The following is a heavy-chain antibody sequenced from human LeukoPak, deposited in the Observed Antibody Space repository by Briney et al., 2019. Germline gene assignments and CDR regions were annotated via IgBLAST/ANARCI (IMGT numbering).Heavy chain of an antibody. CDR3: AKDPHYGPGSYYIRGSFFDY. D-gene: IGHD3-10*01. J-gene: IGHJ4*02. CDR1: GFTFSSYA. Sequence: GGSLRLSCAASGFTFSSYAMSWVRQAPGKGLEWVSAISGSGGSTYYADSVKGRFTISRDNSKNTLYLQMNSLRAEDTAVYYCAKDPHYGPGSYYIRGSFFDYWGQGTLVTVSS. CDR2: ISGSGGST. V-gene: IGHV3-23*01.